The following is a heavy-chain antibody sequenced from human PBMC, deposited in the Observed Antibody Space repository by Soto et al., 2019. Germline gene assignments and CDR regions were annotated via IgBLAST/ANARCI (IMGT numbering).Heavy chain of an antibody. D-gene: IGHD1-1*01. CDR2: ISGYGGST. Sequence: GGSLRLSCAASGFTFISYAMSWVLQAPWKGLEWVSSISGYGGSTYYADSVKGRFTISRDNSKNTLYLQMNSLRAEDTAVYYCAKDLELEVFTAEYLDHWGQGPLVTSPQ. CDR3: AKDLELEVFTAEYLDH. CDR1: GFTFISYA. V-gene: IGHV3-23*01. J-gene: IGHJ4*02.